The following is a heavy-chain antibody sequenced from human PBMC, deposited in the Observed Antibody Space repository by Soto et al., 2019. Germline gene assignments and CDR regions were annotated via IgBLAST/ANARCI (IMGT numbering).Heavy chain of an antibody. CDR2: INHSGST. Sequence: SETLSLTCAVYGGSFSGYYWSWIRQPPGKGLEWIGEINHSGSTNYNPSLKSRVTISVDTSKNQFSLKLSSVTAADTAVYYCARVGGGRDYYYYYYMDVWGKGTTVTVSS. D-gene: IGHD2-15*01. CDR3: ARVGGGRDYYYYYYMDV. V-gene: IGHV4-34*01. J-gene: IGHJ6*03. CDR1: GGSFSGYY.